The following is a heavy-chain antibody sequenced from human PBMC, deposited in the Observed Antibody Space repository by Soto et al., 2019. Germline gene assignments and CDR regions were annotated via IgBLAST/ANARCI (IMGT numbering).Heavy chain of an antibody. CDR2: IYYSGSK. Sequence: SETGSLTCTVSGGSVSSGSYYWDWIRQPPGKGVEWIGYIYYSGSKNCNHSLKSQVTISVDTSKKQFSLNLTPLPSPATAVSYCASDDSNWNYAPPSSGMDVWGQGTTVT. J-gene: IGHJ6*02. D-gene: IGHD1-7*01. CDR1: GGSVSSGSYY. CDR3: ASDDSNWNYAPPSSGMDV. V-gene: IGHV4-61*01.